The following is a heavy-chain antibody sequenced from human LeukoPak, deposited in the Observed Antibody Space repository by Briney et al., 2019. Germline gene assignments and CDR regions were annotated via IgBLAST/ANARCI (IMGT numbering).Heavy chain of an antibody. CDR3: ARHVVPAAQSSYMDV. D-gene: IGHD2-2*01. CDR1: GYTISSGYY. J-gene: IGHJ6*03. CDR2: IYHSGST. V-gene: IGHV4-38-2*01. Sequence: SETLSLTCAVSGYTISSGYYWGWIRQPPGKGLEAIGSIYHSGSTYYNPSLKSRVTISVDTSKNQFSLKLNSVTAADTSLYYCARHVVPAAQSSYMDVWGKGTTVTVSS.